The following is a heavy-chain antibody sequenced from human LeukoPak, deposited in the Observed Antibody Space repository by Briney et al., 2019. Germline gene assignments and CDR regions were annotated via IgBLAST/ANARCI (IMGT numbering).Heavy chain of an antibody. CDR2: ISSSSSTI. D-gene: IGHD3-22*01. CDR3: AREGAYYYDSSGYPARPYFDY. CDR1: GFTFSSYS. Sequence: PGGSLRLSCAASGFTFSSYSMNWVRQAPGKGLEWVSYISSSSSTIYYADSVKGRFTISRDNAKNSLYLQMNSLRAEDTAVYYCAREGAYYYDSSGYPARPYFDYWGQGTLVTVSS. V-gene: IGHV3-48*01. J-gene: IGHJ4*02.